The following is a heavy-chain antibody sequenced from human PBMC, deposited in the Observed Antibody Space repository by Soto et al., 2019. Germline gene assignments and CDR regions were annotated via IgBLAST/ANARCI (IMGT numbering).Heavy chain of an antibody. D-gene: IGHD2-8*01. J-gene: IGHJ6*02. CDR1: GFTFSSYG. CDR2: ISYDGSSK. Sequence: QVQLVESGGGVVQPGRSLRLSCAASGFTFSSYGMHWVRQAPGKGLEWVAVISYDGSSKYYADSVKGRFTISRDNSKNKRYLHMNSLSAEDTAVYYCAKDIVLMWRWGGGNYYYYYGMDVWGQGTTVTVSS. CDR3: AKDIVLMWRWGGGNYYYYYGMDV. V-gene: IGHV3-30*18.